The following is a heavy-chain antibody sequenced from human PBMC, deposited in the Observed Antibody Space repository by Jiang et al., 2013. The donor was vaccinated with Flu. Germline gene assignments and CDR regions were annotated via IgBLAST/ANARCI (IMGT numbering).Heavy chain of an antibody. Sequence: QLVESGGGLVQPGGSLRLSCSASGFTFRTYDIHWVRQAPGKGLEYVSTISGDGDNTYYANSVEGRFTISRDNSKNTVDLQMARLRPEDMAVYYCARGRGWYKYDAFDIWGQGTMVTVSS. J-gene: IGHJ3*02. V-gene: IGHV3-64*01. CDR3: ARGRGWYKYDAFDI. CDR1: GFTFRTYD. CDR2: ISGDGDNT. D-gene: IGHD6-19*01.